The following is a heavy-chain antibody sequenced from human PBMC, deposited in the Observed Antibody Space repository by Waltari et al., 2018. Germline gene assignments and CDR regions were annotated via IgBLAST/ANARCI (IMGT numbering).Heavy chain of an antibody. CDR3: ARRRGIAARPPYYYYGMDV. V-gene: IGHV4-34*01. CDR1: GGSFSGYY. D-gene: IGHD6-6*01. J-gene: IGHJ6*02. CDR2: INHSGST. Sequence: QVQLQQWGAGLLKPSETLSLTCAVYGGSFSGYYWSWIRQPPGKGLGWIGEINHSGSTNYNPSLKSRVTISVDTSKNQFSLKLSSVTAADTAVYYCARRRGIAARPPYYYYGMDVWGQGTTVTVSS.